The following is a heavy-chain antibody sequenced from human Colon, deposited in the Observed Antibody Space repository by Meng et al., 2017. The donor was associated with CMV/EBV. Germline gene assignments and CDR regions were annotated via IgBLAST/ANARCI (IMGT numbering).Heavy chain of an antibody. CDR1: GFSFSGFW. CDR3: VRDEEVSARGLGY. D-gene: IGHD5/OR15-5a*01. J-gene: IGHJ4*02. Sequence: VQIMESGGGLFQRGGWRRLFCLGSGFSFSGFWMHWVRQAPGKGLVWVARINRDGSSATYAESLKGRFTISRDNTKNTVYLQMNSLRAEDTAIYPCVRDEEVSARGLGYWGQGTLVTASS. CDR2: INRDGSSA. V-gene: IGHV3-74*01.